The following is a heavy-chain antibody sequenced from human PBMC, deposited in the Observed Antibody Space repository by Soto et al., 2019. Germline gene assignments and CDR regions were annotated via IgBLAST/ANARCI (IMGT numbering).Heavy chain of an antibody. CDR3: ARALPVAKGGFDP. CDR2: IYTAGGT. D-gene: IGHD2-2*01. J-gene: IGHJ5*02. CDR1: GFTVINTY. V-gene: IGHV3-53*01. Sequence: PGGSLRLACAPSGFTVINTYMTWVRQPPGKGLECVSVIYTAGGTNYADSVKGRFIISRDNSKNTLYLQMNSLRAEDTAVYYCARALPVAKGGFDPWGQGTLVTVSS.